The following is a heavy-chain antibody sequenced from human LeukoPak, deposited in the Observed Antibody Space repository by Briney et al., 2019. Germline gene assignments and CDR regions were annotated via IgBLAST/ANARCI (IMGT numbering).Heavy chain of an antibody. CDR1: GFTFNRYT. CDR3: TRESQVWFGELFAGIPGQNWFDP. D-gene: IGHD3-10*01. Sequence: GGSLRLSCAASGFTFNRYTLHWVRQAPGRGLEWVSSISSDGSNESHADSVKGRFTISRDNSKNTMDLQMNSLRVEDMAVYYCTRESQVWFGELFAGIPGQNWFDPWGQGTQVTVSS. V-gene: IGHV3-30*04. CDR2: ISSDGSNE. J-gene: IGHJ5*02.